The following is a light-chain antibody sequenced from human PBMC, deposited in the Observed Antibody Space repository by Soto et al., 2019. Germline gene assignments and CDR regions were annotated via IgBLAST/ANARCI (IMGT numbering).Light chain of an antibody. J-gene: IGLJ1*01. CDR2: KID. CDR3: AAWDDILNSYV. Sequence: SVLTQPPSASGTPGQRVTISCSGSSSNIGTNFVYWYQQLPGTAPRLLISKIDQRPSGVPDRFSGSRSGTSASLAISGLGSEDEADYYCAAWDDILNSYVLGIGTKV. V-gene: IGLV1-47*01. CDR1: SSNIGTNF.